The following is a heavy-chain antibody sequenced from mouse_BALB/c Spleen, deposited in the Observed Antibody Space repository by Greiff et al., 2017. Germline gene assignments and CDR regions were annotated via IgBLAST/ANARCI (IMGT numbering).Heavy chain of an antibody. V-gene: IGHV5-6-3*01. Sequence: EVQRVESGGGLVQPGGSLKLSCAASGFTFSSYGMSWVRQTPDKRLELVATINSNGGSTYYPDSVKGRFTISRDNAKNTLYLQMSSLKSEDTAMYYCASLYYGSSAWFAYWGQGTLVTVSA. CDR2: INSNGGST. CDR1: GFTFSSYG. D-gene: IGHD1-1*01. CDR3: ASLYYGSSAWFAY. J-gene: IGHJ3*01.